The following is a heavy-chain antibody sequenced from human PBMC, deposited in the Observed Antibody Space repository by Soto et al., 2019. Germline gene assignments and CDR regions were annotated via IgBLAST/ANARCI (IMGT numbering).Heavy chain of an antibody. Sequence: SVKVSCKASGYTFTSYGISWVRQAPGQGLEWKGRIIPILGIANYAQKFQGRVTITADKSTSTAYMELSSLRSEDTAVYYCAREPLDIVVVPAAMPPYYYYYMDVWGKGTTVTVSS. J-gene: IGHJ6*03. V-gene: IGHV1-69*04. CDR3: AREPLDIVVVPAAMPPYYYYYMDV. D-gene: IGHD2-2*03. CDR2: IIPILGIA. CDR1: GYTFTSYG.